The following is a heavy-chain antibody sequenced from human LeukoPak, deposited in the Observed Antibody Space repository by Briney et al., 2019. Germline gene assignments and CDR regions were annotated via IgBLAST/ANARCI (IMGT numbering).Heavy chain of an antibody. J-gene: IGHJ4*02. CDR2: IYYSGST. CDR1: GGSISSYY. D-gene: IGHD3-16*01. V-gene: IGHV4-59*01. Sequence: SETLSLTCTVSGGSISSYYWSWIRQPPGKRLEWIGYIYYSGSTNYNPSLKSRVTISVDTSKNQFSLKLSSVTAADTAVYYCARGRITFATDYWGQGTLVTVSS. CDR3: ARGRITFATDY.